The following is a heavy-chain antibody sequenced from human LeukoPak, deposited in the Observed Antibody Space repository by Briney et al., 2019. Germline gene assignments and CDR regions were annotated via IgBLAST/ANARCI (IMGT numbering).Heavy chain of an antibody. D-gene: IGHD1-26*01. J-gene: IGHJ4*02. CDR2: INPNSGGT. CDR3: ARGMGSYRFFGEPYYFDY. Sequence: GASVTVSCKASGYTFTGYYMHWVRQASGQGLGWMGWINPNSGGTNYAQKFQGRVTMTRDTSISTAYMELSRLRSDDTAVYYCARGMGSYRFFGEPYYFDYWGQGTLVTVSS. CDR1: GYTFTGYY. V-gene: IGHV1-2*02.